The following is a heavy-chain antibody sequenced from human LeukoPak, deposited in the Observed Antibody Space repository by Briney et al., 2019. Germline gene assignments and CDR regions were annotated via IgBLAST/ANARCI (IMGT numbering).Heavy chain of an antibody. Sequence: GGSLRLSCAASGFTFSSYAMSWVRQAPGKGLEWVSAISGSGGSTYYADSVKGRFTISRDNSKNTLYLQMNSLRAEDTAVYYCAKDQPMVRGVKYYFDYWGQGTLVTVSS. CDR1: GFTFSSYA. J-gene: IGHJ4*02. CDR2: ISGSGGST. D-gene: IGHD3-10*01. CDR3: AKDQPMVRGVKYYFDY. V-gene: IGHV3-23*01.